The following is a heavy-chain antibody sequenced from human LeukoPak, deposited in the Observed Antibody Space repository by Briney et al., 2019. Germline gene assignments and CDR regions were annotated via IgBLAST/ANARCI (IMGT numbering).Heavy chain of an antibody. Sequence: GASVKVSCKVSGYTLTELSMHWVRPAPGKGLEWMGGFDPEDGETIYAQKFQGRVTMTEDTSTDTAYMELSSLRSEDTAVYYCATDLRGYSYGAIDYWGQGTLVTVSS. J-gene: IGHJ4*02. CDR3: ATDLRGYSYGAIDY. D-gene: IGHD5-18*01. V-gene: IGHV1-24*01. CDR2: FDPEDGET. CDR1: GYTLTELS.